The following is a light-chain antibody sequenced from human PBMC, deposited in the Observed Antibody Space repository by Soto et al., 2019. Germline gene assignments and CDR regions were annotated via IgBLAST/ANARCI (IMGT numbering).Light chain of an antibody. Sequence: QSALTQPASVSGSPGQSITISCTGTSSDVGGYNYVSGYQQHPGKAPKLVIYEVSNRPSGVSNRFSGSKSGNTASLTNSGLQAEDEADYFCNSYGSTSTRYVFGTGTNLTVL. J-gene: IGLJ1*01. CDR3: NSYGSTSTRYV. V-gene: IGLV2-14*01. CDR1: SSDVGGYNY. CDR2: EVS.